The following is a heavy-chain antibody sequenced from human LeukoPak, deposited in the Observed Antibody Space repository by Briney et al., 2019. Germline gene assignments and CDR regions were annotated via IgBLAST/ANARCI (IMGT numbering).Heavy chain of an antibody. CDR3: ARSVYYDFWSGYEVDY. D-gene: IGHD3-3*01. CDR1: GGTFSSYA. J-gene: IGHJ4*02. CDR2: IIPIFGTA. V-gene: IGHV1-69*05. Sequence: ASVKVSYKASGGTFSSYAISWVRQAPGQGLEWMGGIIPIFGTANYAQKFQRRVTITTDESTSPAYMELSSLRSEDTAVYYCARSVYYDFWSGYEVDYWGQGTLVTVSS.